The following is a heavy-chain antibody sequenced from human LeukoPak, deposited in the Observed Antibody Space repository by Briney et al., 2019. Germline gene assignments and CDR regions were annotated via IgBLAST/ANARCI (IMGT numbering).Heavy chain of an antibody. J-gene: IGHJ4*02. Sequence: GGSLRLSCAASGFIFSSYAMSWVRQAPGKGLEWVSTISGSGGSTYYADSVKGRFTISRDNSKNTVYLQMNSLRAEDTAVYYCAKDIADSSGYYSRCDYWGQGTRVTVSS. CDR1: GFIFSSYA. CDR3: AKDIADSSGYYSRCDY. V-gene: IGHV3-23*01. CDR2: ISGSGGST. D-gene: IGHD3-22*01.